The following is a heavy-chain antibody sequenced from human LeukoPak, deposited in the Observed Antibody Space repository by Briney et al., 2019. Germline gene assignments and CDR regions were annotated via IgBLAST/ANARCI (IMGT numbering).Heavy chain of an antibody. D-gene: IGHD3-22*01. V-gene: IGHV3-66*01. CDR3: ARESLYHYDSSGYSVY. J-gene: IGHJ4*02. CDR2: IYSGGST. CDR1: GFTVSSNY. Sequence: GGSLRLSCAASGFTVSSNYMSWVRQAPGKGLEWVSVIYSGGSTYYADSVKGRFTISRDNSKNTLYLQMNSLRAEDTAVYYCARESLYHYDSSGYSVYWGQGTLVTVSS.